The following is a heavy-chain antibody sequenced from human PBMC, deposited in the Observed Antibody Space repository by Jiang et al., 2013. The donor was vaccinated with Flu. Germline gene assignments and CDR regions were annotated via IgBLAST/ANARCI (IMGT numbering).Heavy chain of an antibody. CDR2: ISAYNGNT. J-gene: IGHJ2*01. CDR3: ARGTLYLAVAGLEDKWYCDL. Sequence: SGAEVKKPGASVKVSCKASGYKFTTYGISWVRQAPGQGLEWMGWISAYNGNTKYAQKFQGGVTMTIDTSTSTAYMELRSLRSDDTAVYYCARGTLYLAVAGLEDKWYCDLWGPWHPGHCLV. D-gene: IGHD6-19*01. V-gene: IGHV1-18*01. CDR1: GYKFTTYG.